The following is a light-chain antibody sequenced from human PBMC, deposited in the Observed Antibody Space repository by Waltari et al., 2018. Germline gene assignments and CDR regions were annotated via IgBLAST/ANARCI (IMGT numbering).Light chain of an antibody. CDR3: QQYTGPWT. Sequence: DIQMTQSPSTLSASVGDRVTITCRASQSISTWLAWYQQKPGTAPKLLIYKASRLEGGVPSRFSVSGSGTEFTLTISSLQPDDFATYYCQQYTGPWTFGQGTKVEIK. CDR2: KAS. CDR1: QSISTW. J-gene: IGKJ1*01. V-gene: IGKV1-5*03.